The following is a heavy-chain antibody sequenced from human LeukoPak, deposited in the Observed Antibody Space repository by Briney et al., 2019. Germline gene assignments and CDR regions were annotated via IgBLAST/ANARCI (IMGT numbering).Heavy chain of an antibody. J-gene: IGHJ3*01. CDR3: ARDIELST. V-gene: IGHV3-23*01. D-gene: IGHD3-16*02. CDR2: TLGSGGST. Sequence: AGGSLRLSCAASGFTFSTSAMSWVRQAPGKGLEWVSGTLGSGGSTYYADSVKGRFTISRDNSKNTLYLQMNSLRAEDTAIYYCARDIELSTWGLGTMVTVSS. CDR1: GFTFSTSA.